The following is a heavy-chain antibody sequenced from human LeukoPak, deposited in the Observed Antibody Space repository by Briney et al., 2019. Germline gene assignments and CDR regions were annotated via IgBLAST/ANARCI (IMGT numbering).Heavy chain of an antibody. CDR2: ISSSGSPI. D-gene: IGHD3-3*01. Sequence: GGSLRLSCAASGFIFNSYEMNWVRQAPGKGLEWVSYISSSGSPIYYADSVKGRFTISRDNAKNSLYLQMNSLRVDDTAVYYCAREYNFWSGSHSYDWFDPWGQGTLVTVSS. CDR1: GFIFNSYE. CDR3: AREYNFWSGSHSYDWFDP. J-gene: IGHJ5*02. V-gene: IGHV3-48*03.